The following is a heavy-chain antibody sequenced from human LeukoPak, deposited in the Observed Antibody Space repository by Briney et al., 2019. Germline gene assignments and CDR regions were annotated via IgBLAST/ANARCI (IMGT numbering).Heavy chain of an antibody. V-gene: IGHV3-21*01. Sequence: GGSLRLSCAASGFTFSSYSMNWVRQAPGKGLEWVSSISSSSYIYYADSVKGRFTISRDNAKNSLYLQMNSLRAEDTAVYYCARKAETTVTTGYWGQGTLVTVSS. CDR1: GFTFSSYS. CDR2: ISSSSYI. CDR3: ARKAETTVTTGY. J-gene: IGHJ4*02. D-gene: IGHD4-17*01.